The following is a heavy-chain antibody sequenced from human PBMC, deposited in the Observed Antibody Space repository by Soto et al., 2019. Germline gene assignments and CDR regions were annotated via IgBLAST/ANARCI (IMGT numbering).Heavy chain of an antibody. J-gene: IGHJ4*02. Sequence: LRLSCAASGFTVSGMFMNWVRQAPGKGLEWGSVIYPAGPTYYADSVKGRFTISRDNSKNTLFLQLNNLRAEDTAVYYCARDADSSGLHYWGQGILVTVSS. CDR3: ARDADSSGLHY. CDR2: IYPAGPT. V-gene: IGHV3-53*01. CDR1: GFTVSGMF. D-gene: IGHD6-19*01.